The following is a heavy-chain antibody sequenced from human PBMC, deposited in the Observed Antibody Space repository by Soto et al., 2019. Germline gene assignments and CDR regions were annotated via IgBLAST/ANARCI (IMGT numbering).Heavy chain of an antibody. CDR2: IYTSGST. Sequence: PSETLSLTCTVSGGSISSYYWSWIRQPAGKGLELIGRIYTSGSTNYNPSLKSRVTMSVDTSKNQFSLKLSSVTAADTAVYYCARDLRPTYYDFWSGYNNVDRRYDYYYYYGMDVWGQGTTVTVSS. CDR3: ARDLRPTYYDFWSGYNNVDRRYDYYYYYGMDV. CDR1: GGSISSYY. J-gene: IGHJ6*02. V-gene: IGHV4-4*07. D-gene: IGHD3-3*01.